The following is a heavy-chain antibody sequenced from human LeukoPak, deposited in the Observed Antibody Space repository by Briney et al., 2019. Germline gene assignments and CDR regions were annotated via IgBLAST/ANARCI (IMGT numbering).Heavy chain of an antibody. CDR2: IYLGDSDT. CDR3: ARDSPYSSGWRDAFDI. Sequence: GESLQISCQGSGSSFTNYWIGWVRPLPGKGLEWMGIIYLGDSDTRYSPSFQGQVTISADKSISTTYLQWSSLKASDTAMYYCARDSPYSSGWRDAFDIWGQGTMVTVSS. D-gene: IGHD6-19*01. J-gene: IGHJ3*02. CDR1: GSSFTNYW. V-gene: IGHV5-51*01.